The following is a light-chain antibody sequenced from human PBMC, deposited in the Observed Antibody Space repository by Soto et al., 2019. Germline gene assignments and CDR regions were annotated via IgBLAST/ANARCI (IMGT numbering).Light chain of an antibody. J-gene: IGLJ1*01. Sequence: QSVLTQPASVSGSPGQSITISCTGTSSDVGNYNYVSWYQQHPGKAPQLMIFQVSNRASGVSNRFSGSKSGDTASLTISGLQAEDEADYYCCSLTTSHTYVFGSGTKLTVL. CDR3: CSLTTSHTYV. CDR2: QVS. V-gene: IGLV2-14*01. CDR1: SSDVGNYNY.